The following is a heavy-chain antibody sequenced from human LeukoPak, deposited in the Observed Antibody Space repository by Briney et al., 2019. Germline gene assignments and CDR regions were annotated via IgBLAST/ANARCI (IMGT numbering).Heavy chain of an antibody. CDR3: VRLRRNNDRSGYYYYYDY. Sequence: PGGSLRLSCAASGYTFSAFSVNWVRQAPGKGPEWVSSISVRSNYRYYADSVRGRFTISRDDAKDSLFLQMNSLRAEDTAVYFCVRLRRNNDRSGYYYYYDYWGQGTLVTVAS. CDR1: GYTFSAFS. J-gene: IGHJ4*02. V-gene: IGHV3-21*01. CDR2: ISVRSNYR. D-gene: IGHD3-22*01.